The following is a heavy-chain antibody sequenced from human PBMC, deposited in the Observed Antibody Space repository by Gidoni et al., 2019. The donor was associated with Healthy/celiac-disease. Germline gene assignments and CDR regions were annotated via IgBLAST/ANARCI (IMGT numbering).Heavy chain of an antibody. J-gene: IGHJ4*02. CDR1: GCSISSYY. CDR3: ARGESYDFWSGYYTREYYFDY. Sequence: QVQLQESGPGLVKPSETLSLTCTVSGCSISSYYWSWIRQPPGKGLEWIGYIYYSGRTNYNPSLKSRVTISVDTSKNQFSLKLSSVTAADTAVYYCARGESYDFWSGYYTREYYFDYWGQGTLVTVSS. V-gene: IGHV4-59*08. D-gene: IGHD3-3*01. CDR2: IYYSGRT.